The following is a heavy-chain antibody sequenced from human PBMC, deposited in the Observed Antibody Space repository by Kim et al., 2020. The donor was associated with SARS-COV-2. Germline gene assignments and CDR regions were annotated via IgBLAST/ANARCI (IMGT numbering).Heavy chain of an antibody. J-gene: IGHJ5*02. Sequence: AQKFQGRVTMTRNTSISTAYMELSSLRSEDTAVYYCARAGKSSSWYWFDPWGQGTLVTVSS. CDR3: ARAGKSSSWYWFDP. V-gene: IGHV1-8*01. D-gene: IGHD6-13*01.